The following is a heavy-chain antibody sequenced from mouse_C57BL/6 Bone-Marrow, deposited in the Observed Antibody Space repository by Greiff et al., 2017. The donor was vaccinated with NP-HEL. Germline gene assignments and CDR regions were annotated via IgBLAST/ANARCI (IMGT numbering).Heavy chain of an antibody. V-gene: IGHV5-9*01. J-gene: IGHJ3*01. D-gene: IGHD1-1*01. Sequence: EVQLVESGGGLVKPGGSLKLSCAASGFTFSSYTMSWVRQTTEKRLEWVATISGGGGNTYYPDSVKGRFTLTRDNATNTLYLQRSSLGSEDTALYYCARQRYYGRSWFAYWGKGTMVTVSA. CDR1: GFTFSSYT. CDR3: ARQRYYGRSWFAY. CDR2: ISGGGGNT.